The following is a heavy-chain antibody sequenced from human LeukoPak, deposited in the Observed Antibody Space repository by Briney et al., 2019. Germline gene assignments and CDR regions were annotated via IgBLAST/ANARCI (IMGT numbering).Heavy chain of an antibody. J-gene: IGHJ4*02. V-gene: IGHV3-23*01. Sequence: GGSLRLFCAASRFTFNSYAMIGVRHAPGKGLVWVSAMSGSGGSTYYADSVKGRFTISRDNSKNTLYLQMNSLRAEDTAVYYCAKGTNVAAAVFDYWGQGTLVTVSS. D-gene: IGHD6-13*01. CDR3: AKGTNVAAAVFDY. CDR2: MSGSGGST. CDR1: RFTFNSYA.